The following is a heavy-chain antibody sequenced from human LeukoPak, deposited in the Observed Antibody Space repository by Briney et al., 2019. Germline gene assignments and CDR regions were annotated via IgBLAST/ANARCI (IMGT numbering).Heavy chain of an antibody. V-gene: IGHV5-51*01. CDR2: IYHGDADT. Sequence: GGSLEISWQGSGYSFTSYWIGWGRRLPGKGLEGMRFIYHGDADTRYSPSFQGQVTISADKSISTAYLQWSSLKPPDTAMYYCARQNEAPGVWYYVMDVWGQGTTVTVSS. J-gene: IGHJ6*02. CDR1: GYSFTSYW. CDR3: ARQNEAPGVWYYVMDV.